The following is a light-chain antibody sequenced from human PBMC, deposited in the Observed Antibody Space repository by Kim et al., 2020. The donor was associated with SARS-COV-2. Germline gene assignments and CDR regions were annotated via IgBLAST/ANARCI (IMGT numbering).Light chain of an antibody. CDR2: DVT. V-gene: IGLV2-14*01. J-gene: IGLJ2*01. CDR3: ASYTRTNNHI. CDR1: SSDIGGYNY. Sequence: QSALTQPASVSGSPGQSITLSCTGTSSDIGGYNYVSWFQQHPARAPKLIIYDVTERPSGISDRFSGSKSGTTASLTISGLQPEDEATYFCASYTRTNNHIFGGGTQLTVL.